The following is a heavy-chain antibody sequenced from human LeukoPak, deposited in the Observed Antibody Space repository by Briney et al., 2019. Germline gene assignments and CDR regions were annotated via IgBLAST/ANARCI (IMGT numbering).Heavy chain of an antibody. V-gene: IGHV3-21*01. CDR2: ITISSSYI. CDR3: AKDVHSSGWYNLYYYYGMDV. CDR1: GFTFSSYS. J-gene: IGHJ6*02. Sequence: GGSLRLSCAASGFTFSSYSMNWVRQAPGKGLEWVSSITISSSYIYYADSVKGRFTISRDNAKNSLYLQMNSLRAEDTAVYYCAKDVHSSGWYNLYYYYGMDVWGQGTTVTVSS. D-gene: IGHD6-19*01.